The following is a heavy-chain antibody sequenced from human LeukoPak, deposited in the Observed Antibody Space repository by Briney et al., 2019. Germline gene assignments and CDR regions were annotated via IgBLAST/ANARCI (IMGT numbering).Heavy chain of an antibody. Sequence: GRSLRLSCAASGFTFDDYAMHWVRQAPGKGLEWVSGISWNSGSIGYADSVKGRFTISRDNAKNSLYLQMNSLRAEDMALYYCAKDSGAVAGYYLDYWGQGTLVTVSS. J-gene: IGHJ4*02. CDR1: GFTFDDYA. CDR3: AKDSGAVAGYYLDY. V-gene: IGHV3-9*03. D-gene: IGHD6-19*01. CDR2: ISWNSGSI.